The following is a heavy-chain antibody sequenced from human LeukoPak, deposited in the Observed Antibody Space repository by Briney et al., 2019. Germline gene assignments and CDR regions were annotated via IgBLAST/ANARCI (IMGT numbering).Heavy chain of an antibody. J-gene: IGHJ6*04. CDR1: GFTFSSYG. CDR2: ISYDGSNK. CDR3: AKDGPLTFGGVIVPPCGMDV. Sequence: GGSLRLSCAASGFTFSSYGMHWVRQAPGKGLEWVAVISYDGSNKYYADSVKGRFTISRDNSKNTLYLQMNSLRAEDTAVYYCAKDGPLTFGGVIVPPCGMDVWGKGTTVTVSS. V-gene: IGHV3-30*18. D-gene: IGHD3-16*02.